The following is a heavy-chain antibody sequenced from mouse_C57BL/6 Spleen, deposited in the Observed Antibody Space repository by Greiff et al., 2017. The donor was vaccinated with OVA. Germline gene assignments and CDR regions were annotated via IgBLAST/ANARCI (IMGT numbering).Heavy chain of an antibody. J-gene: IGHJ2*01. CDR1: GYTFTSYW. CDR3: ARSAVYYDYAPYFDC. Sequence: QVQLKQPGTELVKPGASVKLSCKASGYTFTSYWMHWVKQRPGQGLEWIGNINPSNGGTNYNEKFKSKATLTVDKSSSTAYMQLSSLTSEDSAVYYCARSAVYYDYAPYFDCWGQGTTLTVSS. CDR2: INPSNGGT. D-gene: IGHD2-4*01. V-gene: IGHV1-53*01.